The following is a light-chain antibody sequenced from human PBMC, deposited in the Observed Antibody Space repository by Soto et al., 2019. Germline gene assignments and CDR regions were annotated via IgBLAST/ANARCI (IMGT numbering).Light chain of an antibody. CDR2: EVT. CDR3: SSFTPTSTWV. CDR1: SSDVGTYNY. Sequence: QSALTQPASVSGSPGQSITISCTGTSSDVGTYNYVSWYQQHPGQVPKLMIYEVTNRPSGVSNRFSGSKSGNTASLTISGLQAEDEADYYCSSFTPTSTWVFGGGTQLTVL. J-gene: IGLJ3*02. V-gene: IGLV2-14*01.